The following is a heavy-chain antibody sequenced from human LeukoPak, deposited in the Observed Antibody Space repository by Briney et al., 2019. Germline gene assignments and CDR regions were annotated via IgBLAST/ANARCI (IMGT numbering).Heavy chain of an antibody. CDR1: GGSISSYY. V-gene: IGHV4-4*07. J-gene: IGHJ4*02. D-gene: IGHD3-10*01. Sequence: SETLSLTCTVSGGSISSYYWSWIRQPAGKGLEWIGRIYTSGSTNYNPSLKSRDTMSVDTSKNQFSLKLSSVTAADTAVYYCARGITMVRGVFFDYWGQGTLVTVSS. CDR3: ARGITMVRGVFFDY. CDR2: IYTSGST.